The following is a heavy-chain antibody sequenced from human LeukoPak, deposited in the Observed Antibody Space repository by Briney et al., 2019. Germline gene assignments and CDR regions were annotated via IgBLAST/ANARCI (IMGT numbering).Heavy chain of an antibody. Sequence: SVKVSCKASGGTFSSYAISWVRQAPGQGLEWMGGIIPIFGTANYAQKFQGRVTITADESTSTAYMELSSLRSEDTAVYYCARDPVGSSSSYYFDYWGQGTLVTVSS. CDR3: ARDPVGSSSSYYFDY. J-gene: IGHJ4*02. V-gene: IGHV1-69*13. CDR1: GGTFSSYA. CDR2: IIPIFGTA. D-gene: IGHD6-6*01.